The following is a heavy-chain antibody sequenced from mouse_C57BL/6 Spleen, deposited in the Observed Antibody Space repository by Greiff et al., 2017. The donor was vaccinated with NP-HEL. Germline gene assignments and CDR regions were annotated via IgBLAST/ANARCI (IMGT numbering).Heavy chain of an antibody. CDR2: ISGGGGNT. Sequence: EVMLVESGGGLVKPGGSLKLSCAASGFTFSSYTMSWVRQTPEKRLEWVATISGGGGNTYYPDSVKGRFTISRDNAKNTLYLQMSSLRSEDTALYYCARPSDYHGSSYDYWGQGTTLTVSS. J-gene: IGHJ2*01. CDR1: GFTFSSYT. V-gene: IGHV5-9*01. CDR3: ARPSDYHGSSYDY. D-gene: IGHD1-1*01.